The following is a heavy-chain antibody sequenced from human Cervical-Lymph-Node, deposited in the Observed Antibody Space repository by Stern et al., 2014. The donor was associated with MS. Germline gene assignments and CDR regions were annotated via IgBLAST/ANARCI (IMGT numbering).Heavy chain of an antibody. J-gene: IGHJ4*02. V-gene: IGHV4-31*03. CDR3: AREGLNTVPYFDH. CDR2: IYYSGST. CDR1: GGPISGGGFY. Sequence: QVQLQESGPGLVQPSQTLSLTCSVSGGPISGGGFYRSRIPQHPGEGRGWVGPIYYSGSTAYNPSLRSRVTIAVDTSKNQFSLRLTSMTAADAAVYFCAREGLNTVPYFDHWGQGTRVTVSS. D-gene: IGHD4-17*01.